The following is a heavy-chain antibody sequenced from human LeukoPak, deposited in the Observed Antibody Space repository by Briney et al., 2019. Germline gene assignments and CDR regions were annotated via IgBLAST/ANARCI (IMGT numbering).Heavy chain of an antibody. Sequence: GRSLRLSCAASGFPFSSYAMHWVRQAPGKGLEWVAVISYDGSNKYYADSVKGRFSISRDNSKNSLYLQMTSLRAEDTAVYYCASLAAPDAFDIWGQGTMVTVSS. CDR1: GFPFSSYA. J-gene: IGHJ3*02. CDR2: ISYDGSNK. CDR3: ASLAAPDAFDI. V-gene: IGHV3-30-3*01. D-gene: IGHD2-15*01.